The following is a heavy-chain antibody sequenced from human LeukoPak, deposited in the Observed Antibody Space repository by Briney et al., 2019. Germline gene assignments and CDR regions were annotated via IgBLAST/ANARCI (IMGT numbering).Heavy chain of an antibody. CDR2: IFPGDADT. V-gene: IGHV5-51*01. CDR1: GSRFTSYS. Sequence: GEPLKIPCQGLGSRFTSYSIGGSRRMPGKGLRGMGIIFPGDADTTYSPSFQGHSTISADKSISTAYLQWSSRKASDTAMYDCATGMVSAFRGTIDYWGQGTLVTVSS. J-gene: IGHJ4*02. D-gene: IGHD5-18*01. CDR3: ATGMVSAFRGTIDY.